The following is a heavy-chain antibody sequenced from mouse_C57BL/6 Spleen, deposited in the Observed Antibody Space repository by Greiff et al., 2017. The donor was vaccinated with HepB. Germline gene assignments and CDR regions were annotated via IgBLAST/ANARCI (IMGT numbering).Heavy chain of an antibody. CDR1: GYTFTSYW. CDR3: AGYYGSSPPYYFDY. Sequence: QVQLQQPGAELVRPGTSVKLSCKASGYTFTSYWMHWVKQRPGQGLEWIGVIDPSDSYTNYNQKFKGKATLTVDTSSSTAYMQLSSLTSEDSAVYYCAGYYGSSPPYYFDYWGQGTTLTVSS. D-gene: IGHD1-1*01. V-gene: IGHV1-59*01. CDR2: IDPSDSYT. J-gene: IGHJ2*01.